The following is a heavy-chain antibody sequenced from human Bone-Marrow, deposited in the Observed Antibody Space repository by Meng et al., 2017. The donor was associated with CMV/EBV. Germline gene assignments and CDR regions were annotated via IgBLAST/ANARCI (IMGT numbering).Heavy chain of an antibody. J-gene: IGHJ4*02. Sequence: ASVKVSCKASGYTFPSYDINWVRQATGQVLEWMGWMNPNSGNTGYAQKFQGRVTMTRNTSISTALMELSSLRSEETAVYYCARRYSYGLYYFDYWGQGTLVTVSS. CDR1: GYTFPSYD. CDR2: MNPNSGNT. CDR3: ARRYSYGLYYFDY. D-gene: IGHD6-19*01. V-gene: IGHV1-8*01.